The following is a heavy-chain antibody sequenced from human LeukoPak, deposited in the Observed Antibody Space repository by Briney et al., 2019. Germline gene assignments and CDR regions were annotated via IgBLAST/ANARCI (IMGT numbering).Heavy chain of an antibody. CDR2: IHYTGST. CDR1: GGSISSYY. J-gene: IGHJ4*02. Sequence: SETLSLTCTVSGGSISSYYWSWIRQPPGKGLEWIGYIHYTGSTNYNPSLKSRVTISVDKSKNQFSLKLSSVTAADTAVYYCARAPPMWGSGSYLDYWGQGTLVTVSS. V-gene: IGHV4-59*12. CDR3: ARAPPMWGSGSYLDY. D-gene: IGHD3-10*01.